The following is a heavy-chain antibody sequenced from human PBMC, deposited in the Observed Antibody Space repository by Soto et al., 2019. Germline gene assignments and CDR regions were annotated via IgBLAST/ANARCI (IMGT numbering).Heavy chain of an antibody. CDR3: ARGIIVVAPYYYMEV. D-gene: IGHD2-21*01. V-gene: IGHV1-18*01. CDR1: GYPFNIYG. Sequence: ASVKVSCKASGYPFNIYGISWVRQAPGQGLEWMGWISGYNGNTQYAQKFQGRVTVTTDTPTSTAYMELRSLRPDDTAVYYCARGIIVVAPYYYMEVWGSGTTVTVSS. J-gene: IGHJ6*03. CDR2: ISGYNGNT.